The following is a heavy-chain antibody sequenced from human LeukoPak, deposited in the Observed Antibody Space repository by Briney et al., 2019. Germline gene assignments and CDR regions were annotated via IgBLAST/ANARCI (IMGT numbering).Heavy chain of an antibody. D-gene: IGHD4-17*01. CDR3: ARENSVTTKSYYYYYMDV. CDR1: GFTFSSYN. CDR2: ITSDSRYM. J-gene: IGHJ6*03. Sequence: GGSLSLSCAASGFTFSSYNMNWVRQAPGKGLEWVSSITSDSRYMYYADSVKDRFTISRDNAKNSLYLQMNSLRAEDTAVYYCARENSVTTKSYYYYYMDVWGKGTTVTISS. V-gene: IGHV3-21*04.